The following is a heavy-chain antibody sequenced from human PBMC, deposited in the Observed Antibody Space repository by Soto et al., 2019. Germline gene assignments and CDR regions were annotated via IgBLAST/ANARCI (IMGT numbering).Heavy chain of an antibody. Sequence: PGGSLRLSCAASGFTFSGSAMHWVRQASGKGLEWVGRIRSKTNSYATAYAASVKGRFTISRDDSKNTAYLQMNSLKTEDTAVYYCSASGHDTFVDYWGQGTLVTVS. CDR3: SASGHDTFVDY. CDR2: IRSKTNSYAT. CDR1: GFTFSGSA. V-gene: IGHV3-73*01. D-gene: IGHD5-12*01. J-gene: IGHJ4*02.